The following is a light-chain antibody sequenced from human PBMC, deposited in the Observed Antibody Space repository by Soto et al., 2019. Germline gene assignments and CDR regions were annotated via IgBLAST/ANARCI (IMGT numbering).Light chain of an antibody. V-gene: IGLV2-14*03. CDR1: SSDVGTYKY. CDR2: DVS. J-gene: IGLJ1*01. Sequence: QSVLTQPASVSGSPGQSITISCTGTSSDVGTYKYVSWYQQHPGKAPKLMIYDVSNRPSGVSNRFSGSKSGNTASLTISGLQAEDEADYYCTSYTSISTYVFGTGTKVTVL. CDR3: TSYTSISTYV.